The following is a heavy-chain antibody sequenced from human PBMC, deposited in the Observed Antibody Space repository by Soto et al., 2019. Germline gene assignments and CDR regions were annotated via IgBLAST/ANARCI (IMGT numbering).Heavy chain of an antibody. CDR2: ISGSGGST. CDR1: VFTFSSYA. CDR3: AKGVRCYYYGMDV. D-gene: IGHD3-16*02. V-gene: IGHV3-23*01. J-gene: IGHJ6*02. Sequence: PGGSLRLSCAASVFTFSSYAMRWVRQAPGKWLEWVPAISGSGGSTYYADSVKGRFTISRDNSKNTLYLQMNSLRAEDTAVYYCAKGVRCYYYGMDVGGQGTTVTVSS.